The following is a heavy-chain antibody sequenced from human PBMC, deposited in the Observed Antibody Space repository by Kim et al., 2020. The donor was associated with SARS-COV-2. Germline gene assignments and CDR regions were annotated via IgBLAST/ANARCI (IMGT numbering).Heavy chain of an antibody. Sequence: SETLSLTCTVSGGSISSYYWSWIRQPPGKGLEWIGYIYYSGSTNYNPSLKSRVTISVDTSKNQFTLKLSSVTAAATAVYYCAGAKNYYGSGSYSDYFDYWGQGTLVTVSS. D-gene: IGHD3-10*01. V-gene: IGHV4-59*01. CDR2: IYYSGST. J-gene: IGHJ4*02. CDR3: AGAKNYYGSGSYSDYFDY. CDR1: GGSISSYY.